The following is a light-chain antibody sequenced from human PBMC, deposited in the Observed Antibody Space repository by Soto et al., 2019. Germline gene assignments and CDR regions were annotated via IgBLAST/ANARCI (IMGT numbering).Light chain of an antibody. Sequence: EIVLTQSPATLSLSPGERATLSCRASQSVSSYLAWYEQKPGQSPRLLIYDATNRATDIPARFSGSGSGTDLTLTIGSLAPEDFAVYYCQQRSSWPRTFGQGTRVEIK. CDR3: QQRSSWPRT. J-gene: IGKJ1*01. CDR1: QSVSSY. V-gene: IGKV3-11*01. CDR2: DAT.